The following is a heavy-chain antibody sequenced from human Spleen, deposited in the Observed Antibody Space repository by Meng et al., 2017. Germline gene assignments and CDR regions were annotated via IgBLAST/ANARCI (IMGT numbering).Heavy chain of an antibody. CDR1: GGTFSSYA. Sequence: SVKVSCKASGGTFSSYAISWVRQAPGQGLEWMGGIIPIFGTANYAQKFQGRVTMTTDTSTSTAYMELRSLRSDDTAVYFCARDKSTSWYYFDYWGQGTLVTVSS. CDR2: IIPIFGTA. D-gene: IGHD6-13*01. V-gene: IGHV1-69*05. J-gene: IGHJ4*02. CDR3: ARDKSTSWYYFDY.